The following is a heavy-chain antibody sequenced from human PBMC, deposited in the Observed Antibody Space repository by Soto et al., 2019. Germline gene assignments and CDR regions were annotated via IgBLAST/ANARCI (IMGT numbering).Heavy chain of an antibody. CDR2: ISSSSSYI. J-gene: IGHJ4*02. V-gene: IGHV3-21*01. Sequence: GGSLRLSCAASGFTFSSYSMNWVRQAPGKGLEWVSSISSSSSYIYYADSVKGRFTISRDNAKNSLYLQMNSLRAEDTAVYYCARDPAYYYDSSGYSTPTHFDYWGQGTLVTVSS. CDR1: GFTFSSYS. CDR3: ARDPAYYYDSSGYSTPTHFDY. D-gene: IGHD3-22*01.